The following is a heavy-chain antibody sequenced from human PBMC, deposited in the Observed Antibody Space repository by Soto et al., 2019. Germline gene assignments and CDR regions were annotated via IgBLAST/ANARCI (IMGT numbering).Heavy chain of an antibody. J-gene: IGHJ5*02. D-gene: IGHD3-22*01. Sequence: QVHLEESGGGVVQPGRSLRLSCAVSGFTFSGYAMNWVRQAPGKGLEWVAVISHDGGTTHYADSVKGRFTISRDSSKGTLYLQMNSLRAEDTAMYYCAKDVYYESGVENCIDPWGKGTLVSVSS. CDR1: GFTFSGYA. CDR3: AKDVYYESGVENCIDP. CDR2: ISHDGGTT. V-gene: IGHV3-30*18.